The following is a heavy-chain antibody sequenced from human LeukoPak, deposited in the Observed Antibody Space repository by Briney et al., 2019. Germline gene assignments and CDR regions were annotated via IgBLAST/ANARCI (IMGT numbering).Heavy chain of an antibody. J-gene: IGHJ4*02. CDR3: AKDGGFTSTSHYFDY. CDR1: GFTFTNYA. V-gene: IGHV3-23*01. D-gene: IGHD2-2*01. Sequence: GGSLRLSCAASGFTFTNYAMSWVRQAPEKGLEWVSGIGGSGTYYADSVRGRFTISRDTSKNTLHLQMSSLRPEDTAMYYCAKDGGFTSTSHYFDYWGQGTLVTVSS. CDR2: IGGSGT.